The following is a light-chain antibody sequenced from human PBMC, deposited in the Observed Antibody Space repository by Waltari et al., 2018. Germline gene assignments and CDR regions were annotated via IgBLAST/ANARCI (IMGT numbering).Light chain of an antibody. CDR2: GAS. Sequence: EVVMTQSPATLSVSPGERVTLSCKASKRIDNNLAWYQQKPGQAPRLLIYGASTRATGVRARFSGSGSGTEFTLTISSLQSEDCAVFYCQQYNRWPPLAVGGGTKVEIK. J-gene: IGKJ4*01. CDR1: KRIDNN. V-gene: IGKV3-15*01. CDR3: QQYNRWPPLA.